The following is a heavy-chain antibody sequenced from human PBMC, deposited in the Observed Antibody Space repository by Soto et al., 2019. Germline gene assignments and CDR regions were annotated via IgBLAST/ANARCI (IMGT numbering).Heavy chain of an antibody. CDR3: ARDWANYDILTGPRDAFDI. CDR1: GYTVTSYG. V-gene: IGHV1-18*01. J-gene: IGHJ3*02. D-gene: IGHD3-9*01. CDR2: ISAYNGNT. Sequence: AASVKVSCKSSGYTVTSYGISWVRQAPGQGLEWMGWISAYNGNTNYAQKLQGRVTMTTDTSTSTAYMELRSLKSDDTAVYYCARDWANYDILTGPRDAFDIWGQGTMVTVSS.